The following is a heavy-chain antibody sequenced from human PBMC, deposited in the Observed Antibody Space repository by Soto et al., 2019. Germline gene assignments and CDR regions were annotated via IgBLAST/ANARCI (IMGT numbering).Heavy chain of an antibody. V-gene: IGHV2-5*02. J-gene: IGHJ4*02. Sequence: QITLNESGPTVVKPTETLTLTCTFSGFSPTTSGPGVGWVRRSPGKAPEWLAYTYWEDDKPYSTSLKSRLSITKDTSKNQVVLTMANVDPADTATYYCAHRVLRAVFGLVTTTAIYFDFWGQGTPVVVSS. CDR2: TYWEDDK. CDR1: GFSPTTSGPG. CDR3: AHRVLRAVFGLVTTTAIYFDF. D-gene: IGHD3-3*01.